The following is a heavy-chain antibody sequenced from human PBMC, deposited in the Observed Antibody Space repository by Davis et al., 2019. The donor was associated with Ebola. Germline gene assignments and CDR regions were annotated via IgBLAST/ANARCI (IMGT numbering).Heavy chain of an antibody. CDR3: VSSGSFYDYHAYFDN. CDR1: FFNFSNYA. J-gene: IGHJ4*02. CDR2: VSSRGDFL. Sequence: PAGSLRLSCAASFFNFSNYAMSWVRQAPGKGLEWVSSVSSRGDFLYYAYSLQGRFTISRDNANNAVSLQMNSLRAEDTAVYYCVSSGSFYDYHAYFDNWGQGALVTVSS. V-gene: IGHV3-21*01. D-gene: IGHD3-16*02.